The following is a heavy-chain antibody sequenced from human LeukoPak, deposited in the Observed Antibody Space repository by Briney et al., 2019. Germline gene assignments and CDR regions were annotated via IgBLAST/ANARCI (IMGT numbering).Heavy chain of an antibody. D-gene: IGHD1-1*01. CDR1: GFTFSSYS. V-gene: IGHV3-21*01. CDR2: ISSSGSYI. Sequence: GGSLRLSCAASGFTFSSYSMNWVRQAPGKGLEWVSHISSSGSYIYYADSVKGRFTISRDNAQNSLYLQMNSLRADDTAVYYCARDLSQGATTDTLGYFDYWGQGALVTVSS. J-gene: IGHJ4*02. CDR3: ARDLSQGATTDTLGYFDY.